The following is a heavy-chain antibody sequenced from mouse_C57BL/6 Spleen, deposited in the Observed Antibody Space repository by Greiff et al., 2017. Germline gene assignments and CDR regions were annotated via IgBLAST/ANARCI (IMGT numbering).Heavy chain of an antibody. V-gene: IGHV1-7*01. CDR2: INPSSGYT. Sequence: QVQLQQSGAELAKPGASVKLSCKASGYTFTSYWMHWVKQRPGQGLEWIGYINPSSGYTKYNQKFKDKATLTADKSYSTAYMQLSSLTYEDSAVYYCARSAYYSIYLDYWGQGTTLTVSS. CDR3: ARSAYYSIYLDY. CDR1: GYTFTSYW. D-gene: IGHD2-5*01. J-gene: IGHJ2*01.